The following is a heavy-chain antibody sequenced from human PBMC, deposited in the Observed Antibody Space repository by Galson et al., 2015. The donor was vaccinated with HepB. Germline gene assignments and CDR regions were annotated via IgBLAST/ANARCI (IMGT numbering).Heavy chain of an antibody. CDR1: GFTFSSYG. CDR2: IWYDGSNK. J-gene: IGHJ4*02. V-gene: IGHV3-33*01. D-gene: IGHD1-26*01. CDR3: ARYGGSLPIDY. Sequence: SLRLSCAASGFTFSSYGMHWVRRAPGKGLEWVAVIWYDGSNKYYADSVKGRFTISRDNSKNTLYLQMNSLKASDTAMYYCARYGGSLPIDYWGQGTLVTVSS.